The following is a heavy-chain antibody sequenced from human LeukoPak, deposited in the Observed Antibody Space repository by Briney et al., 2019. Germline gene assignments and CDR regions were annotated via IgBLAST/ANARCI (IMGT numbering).Heavy chain of an antibody. CDR2: INHSGST. Sequence: PSETLSLTCAVYGGSFSGYYWSWIRQPPGKGLEWIGEINHSGSTNYNPSLKSRVTISVDTSKHQFSLKLSSVTAADTAVYYCARGIRIAAPYYFDYWGQGTLVTVSS. V-gene: IGHV4-34*01. D-gene: IGHD6-6*01. J-gene: IGHJ4*02. CDR3: ARGIRIAAPYYFDY. CDR1: GGSFSGYY.